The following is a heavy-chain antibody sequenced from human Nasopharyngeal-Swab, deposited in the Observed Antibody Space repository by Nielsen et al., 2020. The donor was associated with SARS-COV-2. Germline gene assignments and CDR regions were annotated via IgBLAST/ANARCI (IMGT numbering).Heavy chain of an antibody. D-gene: IGHD3-22*01. Sequence: ASVKVSCKASGYTITSYDINWVRQATGQGLEWMGWMNPNSGNTGYAQKFQGRVTITADKSTSTAYMELSSLRSEDTAVYYCARHYYDSSGPFGYGMDVWGQGTTVTVSS. CDR1: GYTITSYD. V-gene: IGHV1-8*01. CDR3: ARHYYDSSGPFGYGMDV. CDR2: MNPNSGNT. J-gene: IGHJ6*02.